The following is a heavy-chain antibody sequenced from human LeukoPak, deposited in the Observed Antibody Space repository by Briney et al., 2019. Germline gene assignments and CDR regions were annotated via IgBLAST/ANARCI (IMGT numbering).Heavy chain of an antibody. CDR3: ARGAYYYDSSGYFTFHI. Sequence: SETLSLTCTVSGGSISSYYWSWIRQPAGKGLEWIGRMYTSGSTNYNPSLKSRVTMSVDTSKNQFSPKLSSVTAADTAVYYCARGAYYYDSSGYFTFHIWGQGTMVTVSS. V-gene: IGHV4-4*07. CDR1: GGSISSYY. D-gene: IGHD3-22*01. CDR2: MYTSGST. J-gene: IGHJ3*02.